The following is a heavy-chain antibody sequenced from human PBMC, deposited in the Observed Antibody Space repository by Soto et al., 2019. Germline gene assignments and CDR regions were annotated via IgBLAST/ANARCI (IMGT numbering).Heavy chain of an antibody. CDR1: GFTFSNYY. J-gene: IGHJ3*02. Sequence: GGSLRLSCGASGFTFSNYYMSWIRQAPGKGLEWVSYISSTGRTIYYADSVKGRFTVSRDNAQNSLYMQMNSLRVEDTALYYCAKEIDDIVIVSAVVGRFTNAFEIWGQGTRVTVSS. D-gene: IGHD2-2*01. CDR2: ISSTGRTI. CDR3: AKEIDDIVIVSAVVGRFTNAFEI. V-gene: IGHV3-11*01.